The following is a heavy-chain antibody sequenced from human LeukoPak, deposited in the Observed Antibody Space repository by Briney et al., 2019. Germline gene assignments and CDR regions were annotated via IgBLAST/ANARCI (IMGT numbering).Heavy chain of an antibody. CDR1: GYSLSSDSY. J-gene: IGHJ4*02. V-gene: IGHV4-38-2*02. CDR2: VHHSGST. D-gene: IGHD4-17*01. Sequence: SETLSLTCGVSGYSLSSDSYWGWIRQSPGEGLEWIGDVHHSGSTYYNPSLKSRVTMSVDTSKNQFSLKLTSVTAADAAIYFCVRDLTYGDAEDGFDYWGQGILVTVSS. CDR3: VRDLTYGDAEDGFDY.